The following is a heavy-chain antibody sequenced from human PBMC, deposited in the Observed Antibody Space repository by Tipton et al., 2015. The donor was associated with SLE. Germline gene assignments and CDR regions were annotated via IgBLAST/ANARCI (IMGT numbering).Heavy chain of an antibody. J-gene: IGHJ6*03. V-gene: IGHV3-7*01. CDR2: IKQDGSEK. CDR3: ARDLFSYYYYYMDV. CDR1: GFTFSTYW. D-gene: IGHD3-10*02. Sequence: SLRLSCAASGFTFSTYWMSWVRQTPGKGLEWVANIKQDGSEKYYVDSLRGRFTISRDNAKNSLYLQMNSLRVEDTAVYYCARDLFSYYYYYMDVWGKGTTVTVSS.